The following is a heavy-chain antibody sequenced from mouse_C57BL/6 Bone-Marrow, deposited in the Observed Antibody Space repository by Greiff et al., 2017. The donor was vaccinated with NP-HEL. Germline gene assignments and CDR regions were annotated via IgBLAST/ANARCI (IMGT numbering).Heavy chain of an antibody. CDR3: ARPDSSGYYFDY. J-gene: IGHJ2*01. Sequence: EVKLMESGPELVKPGASVKIPCKASGYTFTDYNMDWVKQSHGKSLEWIGDINPNNGGTIYNQKFKGKATLTVDKSSSTAYMELRSLTSEDTAVYYWARPDSSGYYFDYWGQGTTLTVSS. D-gene: IGHD3-2*02. CDR2: INPNNGGT. V-gene: IGHV1-18*01. CDR1: GYTFTDYN.